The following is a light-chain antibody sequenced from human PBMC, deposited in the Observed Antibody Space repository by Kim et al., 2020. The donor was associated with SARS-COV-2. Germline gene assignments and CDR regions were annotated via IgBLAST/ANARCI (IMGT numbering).Light chain of an antibody. V-gene: IGLV2-8*01. CDR1: KGDSGGYKY. CDR3: SSFAGSNSLGV. J-gene: IGLJ3*02. CDR2: EEN. Sequence: SVTIARTGTKGDSGGYKYVTWYQQQPGKAPRLVIFEENKRRSGGAEGFSGAKSGNTAALTVSGLEAEDEDDYYCSSFAGSNSLGVFGGGTQLTVL.